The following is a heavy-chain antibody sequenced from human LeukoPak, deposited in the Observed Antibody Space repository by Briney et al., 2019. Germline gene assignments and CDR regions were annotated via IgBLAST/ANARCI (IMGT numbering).Heavy chain of an antibody. J-gene: IGHJ4*02. CDR2: MNPNSGNT. CDR3: ARRGTMVRGVILGY. V-gene: IGHV1-8*01. D-gene: IGHD3-10*01. Sequence: GASVKVSCKASGYTFTSYDINWVRQATGQGLEWMGWMNPNSGNTGYAQKFKGRVTMTRNTSISTAYMELSSLRSEDTAVYYCARRGTMVRGVILGYWGQGTLVTVSS. CDR1: GYTFTSYD.